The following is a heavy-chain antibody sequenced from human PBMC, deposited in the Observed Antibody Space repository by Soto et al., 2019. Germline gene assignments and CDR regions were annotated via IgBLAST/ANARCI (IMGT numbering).Heavy chain of an antibody. V-gene: IGHV3-15*01. CDR1: GFTFSNAW. CDR2: IKSKTDGGTT. Sequence: EVQLVESGGGLVKPGGSLRLSCAASGFTFSNAWMSWVRQAPGKGLEWVGRIKSKTDGGTTDYAAPVKGRFTISRDDSKNTLYLQMNSLKTEDTAVNYCTTDLGLVVPAATPNNWFDPWGQGTLVTVSS. D-gene: IGHD2-2*01. J-gene: IGHJ5*02. CDR3: TTDLGLVVPAATPNNWFDP.